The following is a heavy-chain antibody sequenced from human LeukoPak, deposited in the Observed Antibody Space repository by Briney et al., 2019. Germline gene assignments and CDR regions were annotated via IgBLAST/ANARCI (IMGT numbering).Heavy chain of an antibody. CDR2: ISYDGSNK. CDR3: ARGFNDYVWGSYRYTPAHYYYYMDV. J-gene: IGHJ6*03. D-gene: IGHD3-16*02. CDR1: GFTFSSYD. Sequence: GGSLRLSCAASGFTFSSYDMTWVRQAPGKGLEWVAVISYDGSNKYYADSVKGRFTISRDNSKNTLYLQMNSLRAEDTAVYYCARGFNDYVWGSYRYTPAHYYYYMDVWGKGTTVTVSS. V-gene: IGHV3-30*03.